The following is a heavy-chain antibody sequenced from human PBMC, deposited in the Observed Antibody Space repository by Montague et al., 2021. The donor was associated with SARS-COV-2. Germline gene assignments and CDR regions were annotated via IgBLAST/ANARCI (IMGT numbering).Heavy chain of an antibody. J-gene: IGHJ4*02. Sequence: SLRLSCAASGFTVSSNYMTWVRRAPGKGLEWVSVIYSGGTTSYADSVKGRFTISRDNSKNTLNLQMNSLRAGDTAVYYCARGSGWFLEEHYFDYWGQGTLVTVSS. D-gene: IGHD6-19*01. V-gene: IGHV3-53*01. CDR1: GFTVSSNY. CDR2: IYSGGTT. CDR3: ARGSGWFLEEHYFDY.